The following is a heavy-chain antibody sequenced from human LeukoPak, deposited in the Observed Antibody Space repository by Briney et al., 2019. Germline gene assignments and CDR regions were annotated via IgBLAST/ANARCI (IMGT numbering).Heavy chain of an antibody. D-gene: IGHD2-2*01. V-gene: IGHV3-23*01. CDR2: ISGSGGST. Sequence: EGSLRLSCAASGFTFSSYAMSWVRQAPGKGLEWVSAISGSGGSTYYADSVKGRFTISRDNSKNTLYLQMNSLRAEDTAVYYCAKTLGYCSSTSCYLNAFDIWGQGTMVTVSS. CDR3: AKTLGYCSSTSCYLNAFDI. J-gene: IGHJ3*02. CDR1: GFTFSSYA.